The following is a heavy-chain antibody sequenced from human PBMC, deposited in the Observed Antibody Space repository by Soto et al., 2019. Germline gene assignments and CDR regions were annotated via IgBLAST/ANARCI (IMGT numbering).Heavy chain of an antibody. J-gene: IGHJ5*02. CDR3: AGDGVRNGAYNGWLDP. CDR1: GFSFSSYW. V-gene: IGHV3-7*03. D-gene: IGHD3-16*01. Sequence: GGSLRLSCAASGFSFSSYWMTWVRQAPGKGLEWVANIKQDGREKYYVASVKGRFTISRDNDKNLLYLQMDSLTPDDTAVYYCAGDGVRNGAYNGWLDPWGQGTLVTVYS. CDR2: IKQDGREK.